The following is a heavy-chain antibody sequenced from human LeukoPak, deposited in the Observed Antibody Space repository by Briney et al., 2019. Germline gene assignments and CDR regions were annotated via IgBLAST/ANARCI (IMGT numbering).Heavy chain of an antibody. CDR3: ARDGDY. CDR2: IYYSGST. CDR1: GGSISRGDYY. V-gene: IGHV4-61*08. J-gene: IGHJ4*02. Sequence: SETLSLTCTVSGGSISRGDYYWSWIRQPPGKGLEWIGYIYYSGSTNYNPSLKSRVTISVDTSKNQFSLKLTSVTAADTAVYYCARDGDYWGQGTLVTVSS.